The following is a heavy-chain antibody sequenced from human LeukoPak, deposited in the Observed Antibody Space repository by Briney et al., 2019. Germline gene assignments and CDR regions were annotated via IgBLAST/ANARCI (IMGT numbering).Heavy chain of an antibody. J-gene: IGHJ4*02. CDR2: INSGGDDI. Sequence: QPGGSLRLSCGACGFTFSLYAMNWVRQAPGKALEWISYINSGGDDIHYAASVRRRFTISRDDARNILLLQLSSLRAEDTAVYYCARDTIQPGLIDDWGQGTLVTVSS. CDR1: GFTFSLYA. CDR3: ARDTIQPGLIDD. V-gene: IGHV3-48*04. D-gene: IGHD2-2*01.